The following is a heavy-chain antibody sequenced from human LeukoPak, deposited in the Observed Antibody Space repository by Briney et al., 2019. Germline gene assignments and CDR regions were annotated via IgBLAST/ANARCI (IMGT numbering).Heavy chain of an antibody. CDR1: GFSVSNNY. J-gene: IGHJ4*02. V-gene: IGHV3-66*01. CDR3: ARGPDYFDC. Sequence: GGSLRLSCAASGFSVSNNYMDWVRQAPGQGLEWVSVIYSGGNTFYADSVKGRFTISRDNSKNTLYLQMNSLRAEDTAVYYCARGPDYFDCRGQGTLVTVSS. CDR2: IYSGGNT.